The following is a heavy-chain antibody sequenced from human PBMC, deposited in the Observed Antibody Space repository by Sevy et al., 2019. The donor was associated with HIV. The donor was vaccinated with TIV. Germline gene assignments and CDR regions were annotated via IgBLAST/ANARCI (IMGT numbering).Heavy chain of an antibody. V-gene: IGHV1-2*02. CDR2: INPNSGAT. CDR3: ARAHYSDIRYAFDI. CDR1: GYTFTGYY. Sequence: ASVKVSCKASGYTFTGYYMHWVRQAPGQGLEWMGWINPNSGATNYAQKFQGRVTMTRDTSISTAYMELSRLRSDDTAVYYCARAHYSDIRYAFDIWGQGTMVTVSS. J-gene: IGHJ3*02. D-gene: IGHD3-22*01.